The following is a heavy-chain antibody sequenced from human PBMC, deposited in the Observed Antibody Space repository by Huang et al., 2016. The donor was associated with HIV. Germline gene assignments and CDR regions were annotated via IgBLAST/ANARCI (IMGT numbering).Heavy chain of an antibody. CDR2: INHRERT. V-gene: IGHV4-34*02. Sequence: HVQLQQWGTTLLKPSETLSLKCAVYGGSFSHYYWSWIRQSPNKGPEWIGEINHRERTTYNPALRRRFSSSIETFKKQFSLDLTSLTAADTAVYYWARPKLTDIASDSSWNYFDSWGQGTLVTVSS. J-gene: IGHJ4*02. D-gene: IGHD2-21*02. CDR3: ARPKLTDIASDSSWNYFDS. CDR1: GGSFSHYY.